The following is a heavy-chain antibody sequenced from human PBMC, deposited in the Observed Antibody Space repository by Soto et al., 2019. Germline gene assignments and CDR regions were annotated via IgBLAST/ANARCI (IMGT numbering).Heavy chain of an antibody. CDR1: GGTFSSYA. D-gene: IGHD6-13*01. V-gene: IGHV1-69*12. CDR3: ASDVIAAAGTAG. Sequence: QVQLVQSGAEVKKPGSSVKVSCKASGGTFSSYAISWVRQAPGQGLEWMGGIIPIFGTANYAQKFQGRVTITAHESTSTAYMELSSLSSEDTAVYYCASDVIAAAGTAGWGQGTLVTVSS. J-gene: IGHJ4*02. CDR2: IIPIFGTA.